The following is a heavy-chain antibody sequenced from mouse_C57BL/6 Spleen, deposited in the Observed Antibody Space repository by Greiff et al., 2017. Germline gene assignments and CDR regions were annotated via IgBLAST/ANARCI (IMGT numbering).Heavy chain of an antibody. J-gene: IGHJ4*01. D-gene: IGHD2-2*01. Sequence: QVQLKESGPELVKPGASVKISCKASGYAFSSSWMNWVKQRPGKGLEWIGRIYPGDGDTNYNGKFKGKATLTADKSSSTAYMQISSLTSEDSAVYFCANGYGYAMDYWGQGTSVTVSS. V-gene: IGHV1-82*01. CDR3: ANGYGYAMDY. CDR1: GYAFSSSW. CDR2: IYPGDGDT.